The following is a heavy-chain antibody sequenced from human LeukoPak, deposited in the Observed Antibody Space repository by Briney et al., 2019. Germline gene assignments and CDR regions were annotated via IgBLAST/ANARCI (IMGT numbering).Heavy chain of an antibody. Sequence: SETLSLTCTVSGGSISSGSYYWSWIRQPAGKGLEWIGRIYTSGSTNYNPSLKSRATISVDTSKNQFSLKLSSVTAADTAVYYCARDRGIAIDYWGQGTLVTVSS. J-gene: IGHJ4*02. CDR2: IYTSGST. V-gene: IGHV4-61*02. D-gene: IGHD6-13*01. CDR3: ARDRGIAIDY. CDR1: GGSISSGSYY.